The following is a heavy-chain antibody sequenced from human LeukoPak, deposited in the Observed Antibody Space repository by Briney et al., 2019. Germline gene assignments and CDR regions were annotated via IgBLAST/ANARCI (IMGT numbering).Heavy chain of an antibody. V-gene: IGHV4-59*01. CDR1: DGSISSYY. D-gene: IGHD6-19*01. CDR3: ARFTYSSGWYLDY. CDR2: IYYSGST. Sequence: TSETLSLTCTVSDGSISSYYWSWIRQPPGKGLEWLGYIYYSGSTNYNPSLTSRVTMSVDKSKNQFSLKLSSVTAADTAVYYCARFTYSSGWYLDYWGQGTLVTVTS. J-gene: IGHJ4*02.